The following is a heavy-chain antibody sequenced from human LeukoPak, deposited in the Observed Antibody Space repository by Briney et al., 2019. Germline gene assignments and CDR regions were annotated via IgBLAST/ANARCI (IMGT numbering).Heavy chain of an antibody. J-gene: IGHJ6*02. CDR2: IYTSGGT. CDR3: ARERKYCSRTTCYAYGMDV. CDR1: GGSISSYY. D-gene: IGHD2-2*01. Sequence: KPSETLSLTCTISGGSISSYYWSWIRQPAGKGLEWIGRIYTSGGTNYNPSLKSRVTMSVDTSKNQFSLKLNSVTAADTAVYYCARERKYCSRTTCYAYGMDVWGQGTTVTVSS. V-gene: IGHV4-4*07.